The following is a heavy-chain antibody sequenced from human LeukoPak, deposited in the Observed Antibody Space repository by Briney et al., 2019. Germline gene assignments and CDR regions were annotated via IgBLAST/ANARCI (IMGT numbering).Heavy chain of an antibody. CDR2: ISGSGGST. J-gene: IGHJ4*02. D-gene: IGHD1-26*01. V-gene: IGHV3-23*01. CDR3: AKPGPSGSYLFEYFDC. CDR1: GFTFSSYA. Sequence: GGSLRLSCAASGFTFSSYAMSWVRQAPGKGLEWVSAISGSGGSTYYADSVKGRFTISRDNSKNTLYLQMNSLRAEDTAVYYCAKPGPSGSYLFEYFDCGGRGTLVTVSS.